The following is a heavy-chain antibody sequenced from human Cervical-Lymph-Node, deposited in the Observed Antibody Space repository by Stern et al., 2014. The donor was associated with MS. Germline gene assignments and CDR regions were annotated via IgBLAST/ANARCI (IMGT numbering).Heavy chain of an antibody. V-gene: IGHV1-46*01. J-gene: IGHJ6*02. CDR2: SNPRGGNT. Sequence: VHLVQSGAEVKKPGSSVTVSCKASGHPFSSYAISWVRQIPGQGLEWMGISNPRGGNTDYEEGDKGRVTMTRDTSRMTVYMERSSLRSEDTAVKYGAREVADRRLDRMDIWGQGTTVTVSS. D-gene: IGHD6-19*01. CDR3: AREVADRRLDRMDI. CDR1: GHPFSSYA.